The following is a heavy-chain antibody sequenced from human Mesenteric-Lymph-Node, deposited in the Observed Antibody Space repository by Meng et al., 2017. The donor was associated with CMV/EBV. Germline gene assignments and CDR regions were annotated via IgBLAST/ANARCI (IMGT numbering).Heavy chain of an antibody. CDR1: GYTFTDYY. V-gene: IGHV1-2*02. CDR3: ASEGFYGSGRQAPIEF. CDR2: INPKGGAT. D-gene: IGHD3-10*01. Sequence: ASVKVSCKASGYTFTDYYIHWVRQAPGLGLEWMGWINPKGGATNYAQNFQGRVTLTRDTSISTAYMELSRLTSDDTAVYYCASEGFYGSGRQAPIEFWGQGTLVTVLL. J-gene: IGHJ4*02.